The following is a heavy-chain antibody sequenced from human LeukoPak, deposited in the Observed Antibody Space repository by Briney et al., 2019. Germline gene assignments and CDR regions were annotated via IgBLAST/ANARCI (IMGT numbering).Heavy chain of an antibody. CDR1: GFTSSSYG. D-gene: IGHD3-22*01. J-gene: IGHJ3*02. V-gene: IGHV3-30*02. Sequence: PGGSLRLSCAASGFTSSSYGMHWVRQAPGKGLEWVAFIRYDGSNKYYADSVKGRFTISRDNSKNTLYLQMNSLRAEDTAVYYCARSITMIVVVPDAFDIWGQGTMVTVSS. CDR2: IRYDGSNK. CDR3: ARSITMIVVVPDAFDI.